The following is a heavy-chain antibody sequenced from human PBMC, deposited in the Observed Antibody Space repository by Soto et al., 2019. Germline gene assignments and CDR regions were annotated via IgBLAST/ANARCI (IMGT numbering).Heavy chain of an antibody. D-gene: IGHD6-13*01. Sequence: GGSLRLSCAASGFTFSSYAMSWVRQAPGKGLEWVSAISGSGGSTYYADSVKGRFTISRDNSKNTLYLQMNSLRAEDTAVYYCAKGGLGGVSSGIAAAGTPYYYYGMDVWGQGTTVTVSS. CDR2: ISGSGGST. J-gene: IGHJ6*02. CDR3: AKGGLGGVSSGIAAAGTPYYYYGMDV. CDR1: GFTFSSYA. V-gene: IGHV3-23*01.